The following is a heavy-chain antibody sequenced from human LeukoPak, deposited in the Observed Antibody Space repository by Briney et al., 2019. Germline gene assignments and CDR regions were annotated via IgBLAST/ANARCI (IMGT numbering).Heavy chain of an antibody. J-gene: IGHJ5*02. CDR1: GFTVSSNY. Sequence: PGGSLRLSCAASGFTVSSNYMSWVRQAPGKGLEWVSVIYSGGSTYYADSVMGRFTISRDNSKNTLYLQMNSLRAEDTAVYYCARRPLAAAGTPGWFDPWGQGTLVTVSS. V-gene: IGHV3-66*04. CDR3: ARRPLAAAGTPGWFDP. D-gene: IGHD6-13*01. CDR2: IYSGGST.